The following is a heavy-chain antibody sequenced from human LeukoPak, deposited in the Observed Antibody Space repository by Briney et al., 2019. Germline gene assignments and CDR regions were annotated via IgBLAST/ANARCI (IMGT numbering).Heavy chain of an antibody. Sequence: SETLSLTCTVSGGSISSYYWSWIRQPPGKGLEWIGYIYYSGSTNYNPSLKSRVTISVDTSKNQFSLKLSSVTAADTAVYYCAGRYYDSSGYHSHDCWGQGTLVTVSS. J-gene: IGHJ4*02. CDR1: GGSISSYY. CDR2: IYYSGST. V-gene: IGHV4-59*08. CDR3: AGRYYDSSGYHSHDC. D-gene: IGHD3-22*01.